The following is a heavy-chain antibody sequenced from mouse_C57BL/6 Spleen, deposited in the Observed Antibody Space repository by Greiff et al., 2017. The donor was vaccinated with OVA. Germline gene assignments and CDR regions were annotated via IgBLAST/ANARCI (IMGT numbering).Heavy chain of an antibody. J-gene: IGHJ3*01. CDR3: ACYYGYDGTLFAY. CDR2: IYPGDGDT. V-gene: IGHV1-82*01. D-gene: IGHD2-2*01. CDR1: GYAFSSSW. Sequence: VQLQQSGPELVKPGASVKISCKASGYAFSSSWMHWVKQRPGKGLEWIGRIYPGDGDTNYNGKFKGKATLTADKSSSTAYMQLSSLTSEDSAVYFCACYYGYDGTLFAYWGQGTLVTVSA.